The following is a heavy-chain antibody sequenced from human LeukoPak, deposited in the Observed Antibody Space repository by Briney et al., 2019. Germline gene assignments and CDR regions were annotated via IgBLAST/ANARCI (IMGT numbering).Heavy chain of an antibody. J-gene: IGHJ4*02. Sequence: PGGTLRLSCAASGFTFSSYSMNWVRQAPGKGLEWVSYISSSSSTIYYADSVKGRFTISRDNAKNSLYLQMNILRAEYTAVYYCAKGIHYYDSSGALDYWGQGTLVTVSS. CDR1: GFTFSSYS. D-gene: IGHD3-22*01. CDR3: AKGIHYYDSSGALDY. V-gene: IGHV3-48*01. CDR2: ISSSSSTI.